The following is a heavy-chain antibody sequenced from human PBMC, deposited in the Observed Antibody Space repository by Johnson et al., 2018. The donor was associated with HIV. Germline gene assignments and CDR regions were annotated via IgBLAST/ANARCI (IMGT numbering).Heavy chain of an antibody. Sequence: QVQLVESGGGLVKPGGSLRLSCAASGFTFSDYYMSWIRQAPGKGLEWVSYISSSGTTIYYADSVKGRFTISRDNAQNSLYLQMNSLRSEDTAVCYCASPRSLVPHYAFDLWCHGTLVTVSS. CDR3: ASPRSLVPHYAFDL. J-gene: IGHJ3*01. V-gene: IGHV3-11*04. CDR1: GFTFSDYY. D-gene: IGHD6-13*01. CDR2: ISSSGTTI.